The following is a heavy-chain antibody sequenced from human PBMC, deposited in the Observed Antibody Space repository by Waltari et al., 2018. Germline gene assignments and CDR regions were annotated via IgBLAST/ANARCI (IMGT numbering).Heavy chain of an antibody. CDR1: GFTFSSYA. CDR3: AKGDFYGDYEFY. Sequence: EVQLLESGAGLVQPGGSLRLSCAASGFTFSSYAMSWVRQAPGKGLEWVSAISGSGGSTYYADSVKGRFTISRDNSKNTLYLQMNSLRAEDTAVYYCAKGDFYGDYEFYWGQGTLVTVSS. CDR2: ISGSGGST. J-gene: IGHJ4*02. D-gene: IGHD4-17*01. V-gene: IGHV3-23*01.